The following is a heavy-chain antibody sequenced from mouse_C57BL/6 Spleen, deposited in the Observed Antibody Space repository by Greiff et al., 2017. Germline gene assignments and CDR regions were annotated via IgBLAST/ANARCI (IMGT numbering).Heavy chain of an antibody. J-gene: IGHJ4*01. CDR1: GYTFTSYW. CDR2: IHPSDSDT. Sequence: VKLQQSGAELVKPGASVKVSCKASGYTFTSYWMHWVKQRPGQGLEWIGRIHPSDSDTNYNQQFKGKATLTVDKSSSTAYMQLSSLTSEDSAVYYCASYYDYDNYAMDYWGQGTSVTVSS. V-gene: IGHV1-74*01. CDR3: ASYYDYDNYAMDY. D-gene: IGHD2-4*01.